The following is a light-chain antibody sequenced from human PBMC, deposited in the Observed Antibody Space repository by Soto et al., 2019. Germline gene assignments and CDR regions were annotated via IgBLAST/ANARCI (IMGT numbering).Light chain of an antibody. CDR2: GNR. Sequence: QSVLTQPPSASGTPGQTVTISCSGSSSNIGSNSVNWYQQLPGAAPKLVIFGNRNRPSGVPERFSGSKSGTSASLAITGLQTEDEADYYCQAYDYSLTASVFGGGTKLTVL. V-gene: IGLV1-44*01. J-gene: IGLJ3*02. CDR3: QAYDYSLTASV. CDR1: SSNIGSNS.